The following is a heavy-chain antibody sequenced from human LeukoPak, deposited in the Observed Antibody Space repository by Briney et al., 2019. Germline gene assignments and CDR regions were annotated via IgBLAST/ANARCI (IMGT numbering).Heavy chain of an antibody. J-gene: IGHJ4*02. D-gene: IGHD6-13*01. Sequence: PGGSLRLSCAASGFTFSSYAMSWVRQAPGKGLEWVSAISGSGGSTYYADSVKGRFTISGDNFKNTLCLQMNSLRAEDTAVYYCANLQQLVWNYWGQGTLVTVSS. CDR1: GFTFSSYA. CDR3: ANLQQLVWNY. CDR2: ISGSGGST. V-gene: IGHV3-23*01.